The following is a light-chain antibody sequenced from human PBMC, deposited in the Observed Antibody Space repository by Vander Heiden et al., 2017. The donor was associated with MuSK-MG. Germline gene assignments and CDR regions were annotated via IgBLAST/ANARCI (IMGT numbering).Light chain of an antibody. Sequence: DIQLTQSPSFLSASVGDRVTITCRASQDISSSLAWYQQKPGKAPELLIYSASTLQSGVPSRFSGSGTGTEFTLTISSLQPEDFATYYCHPLKGHPQIFGHGTKVDV. J-gene: IGKJ3*01. CDR2: SAS. V-gene: IGKV1-9*01. CDR3: HPLKGHPQI. CDR1: QDISSS.